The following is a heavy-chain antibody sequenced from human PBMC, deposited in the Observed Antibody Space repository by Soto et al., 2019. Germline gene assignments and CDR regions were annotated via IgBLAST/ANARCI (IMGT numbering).Heavy chain of an antibody. Sequence: ASVKVSCKASGGTFNKYAIDWVRQAPGQAPGQGLEWMGGMIPLFGTPNYAQKFQGRVTISADEVTSTAYMELSSLRSEDTGVYYCARQFDYDTSGYYYAYWGQGTLVTVSS. V-gene: IGHV1-69*13. J-gene: IGHJ4*02. CDR2: MIPLFGTP. CDR1: GGTFNKYA. CDR3: ARQFDYDTSGYYYAY. D-gene: IGHD3-22*01.